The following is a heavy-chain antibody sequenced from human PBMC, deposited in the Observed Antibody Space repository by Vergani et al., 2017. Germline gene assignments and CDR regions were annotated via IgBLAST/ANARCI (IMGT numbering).Heavy chain of an antibody. J-gene: IGHJ3*02. CDR1: GFTFSDYY. V-gene: IGHV3-11*05. D-gene: IGHD2-15*01. CDR3: ARGGLAYMSPDAFDI. Sequence: QVQLVESGGGLVKPGGSLRLSCAASGFTFSDYYMSWIRQAPGTGLEWVSYISSSSSYTNYADSVKGRFTISRDNAKNALYLQMNSLRAEDTAVYYCARGGLAYMSPDAFDIWGQGTMVTVSS. CDR2: ISSSSSYT.